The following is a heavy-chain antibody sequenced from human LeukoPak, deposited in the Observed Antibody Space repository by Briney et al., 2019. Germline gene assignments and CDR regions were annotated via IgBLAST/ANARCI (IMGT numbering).Heavy chain of an antibody. V-gene: IGHV3-7*03. CDR2: IKKDGSGI. CDR3: AGGNAMDV. CDR1: GFPFSNSW. Sequence: GGSLRLSCVVSGFPFSNSWMYWVRQAPGKGLEGVANIKKDGSGISYVDSEKGRFIISRDYTRNSLYLQMNSLTVEDTAVYFCAGGNAMDVWGKGTAVTVSS. J-gene: IGHJ6*04.